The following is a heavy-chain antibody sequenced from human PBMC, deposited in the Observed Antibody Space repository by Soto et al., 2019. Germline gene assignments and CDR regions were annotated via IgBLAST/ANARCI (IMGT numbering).Heavy chain of an antibody. J-gene: IGHJ4*02. D-gene: IGHD3-9*01. V-gene: IGHV2-70*01. Sequence: SGPTLVNPTQTLTLTCTFSGFSLTTSRMCVTWIRQPPGKALEWLALINWRDNKYYTTSLKTRLTLSKDTSKNQVVLTLTNMDPVDTGTYYCARILKGGTFDWLQIDCWGQGTLVTVSS. CDR3: ARILKGGTFDWLQIDC. CDR1: GFSLTTSRMC. CDR2: INWRDNK.